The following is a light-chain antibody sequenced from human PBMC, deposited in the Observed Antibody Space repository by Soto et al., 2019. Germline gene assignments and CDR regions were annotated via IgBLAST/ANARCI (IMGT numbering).Light chain of an antibody. CDR2: DAS. V-gene: IGKV3-11*01. Sequence: EIVLTQSPATLSLSPGDRATLSCRASQSVGSYLGWYQQRPGQAPRLLIYDASNRATGIPARFSGSGSGTDFTLTISSLEPEDFAVYYCQQRSAWPYTFGGGTKVEIK. CDR1: QSVGSY. CDR3: QQRSAWPYT. J-gene: IGKJ4*01.